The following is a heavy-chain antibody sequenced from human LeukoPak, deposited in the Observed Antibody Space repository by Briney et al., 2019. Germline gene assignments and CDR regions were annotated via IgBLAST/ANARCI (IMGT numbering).Heavy chain of an antibody. CDR1: GFTFSSYG. CDR3: AKVDGITIFEVFDY. CDR2: ISGSGSST. J-gene: IGHJ4*02. D-gene: IGHD3-3*01. Sequence: GRSLRLSCAASGFTFSSYGMHWVRQAPGKGLEWLSSISGSGSSTYYADSVKGRFTISRDNSKNMLYLQMISLRADDTAVYFCAKVDGITIFEVFDYWGQGTLVTVSS. V-gene: IGHV3-23*01.